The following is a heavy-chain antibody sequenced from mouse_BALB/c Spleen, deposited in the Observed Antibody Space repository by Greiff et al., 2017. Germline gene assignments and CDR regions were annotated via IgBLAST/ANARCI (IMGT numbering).Heavy chain of an antibody. J-gene: IGHJ4*01. CDR3: ARKYASYYAMDY. CDR1: GYAFSSYW. CDR2: IYPGDGDT. V-gene: IGHV1-80*01. Sequence: QVHVKQSGAELVRPGSSVKISCKASGYAFSSYWMNWVKQRPGQGLEWIGQIYPGDGDTNYNGKFKGKATLTADKSSSTAYMQLSSLTSEDSAVYFCARKYASYYAMDYWGQGTSVTVSS. D-gene: IGHD2-10*02.